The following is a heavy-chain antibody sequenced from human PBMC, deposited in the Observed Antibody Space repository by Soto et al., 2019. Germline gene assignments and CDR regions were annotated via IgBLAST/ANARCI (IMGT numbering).Heavy chain of an antibody. CDR3: ARAVGPFDY. J-gene: IGHJ4*02. D-gene: IGHD3-16*01. CDR1: GFTFSIYG. Sequence: PGESLKISCAASGFTFSIYGMHWVRQAPGKGLEWVAVIWNDGSNKYYGDSVKGRFTISRDNSKHTLYLHMNSLRADDTAVYYCARAVGPFDYWGQGTLGTVAS. V-gene: IGHV3-33*01. CDR2: IWNDGSNK.